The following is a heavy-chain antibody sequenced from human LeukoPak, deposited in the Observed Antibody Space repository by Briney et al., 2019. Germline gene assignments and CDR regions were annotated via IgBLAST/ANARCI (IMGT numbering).Heavy chain of an antibody. D-gene: IGHD1-26*01. CDR1: GCSISSYY. CDR2: IYYSGST. CDR3: ARYSGGYSIDY. J-gene: IGHJ4*02. V-gene: IGHV4-59*01. Sequence: PSETLSLTCTVSGCSISSYYWSWIRQPPGKGLEWIGYIYYSGSTNYNPSLKSRVTISVDTSKNQFSLNLRSVTAADTAVYYCARYSGGYSIDYWGQGTLVTVSS.